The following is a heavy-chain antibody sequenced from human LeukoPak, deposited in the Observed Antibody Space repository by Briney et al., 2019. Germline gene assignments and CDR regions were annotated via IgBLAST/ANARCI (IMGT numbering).Heavy chain of an antibody. CDR3: AREPPGGGFDY. CDR2: VYSGGNT. D-gene: IGHD3-16*01. CDR1: GFTFSSYG. Sequence: PGGSLRLSCAASGFTFSSYGMHWVRQAPGKGLEWVSVVYSGGNTYYADSVKGRFTISRDNSKNTLYLQMNSLRAEDTAVYYCAREPPGGGFDYWGQGTLVTVSS. J-gene: IGHJ4*02. V-gene: IGHV3-66*01.